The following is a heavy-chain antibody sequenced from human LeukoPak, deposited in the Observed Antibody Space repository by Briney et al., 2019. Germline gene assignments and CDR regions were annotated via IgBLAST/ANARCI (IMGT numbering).Heavy chain of an antibody. J-gene: IGHJ3*02. CDR1: GFTFSSYA. Sequence: GGSLRLSCAASGFTFSSYAMHWVRQAPGKGLEWVAVISYDGSNKYYADSVKGRFTISRDSSKNTLYLQMNSLRAEDTAVYYCARDYEDTAMADAFDIWGQGTMVTVSS. V-gene: IGHV3-30-3*01. CDR2: ISYDGSNK. CDR3: ARDYEDTAMADAFDI. D-gene: IGHD5-18*01.